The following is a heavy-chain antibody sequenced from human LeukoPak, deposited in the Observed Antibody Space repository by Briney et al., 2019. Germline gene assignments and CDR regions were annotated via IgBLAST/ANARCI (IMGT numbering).Heavy chain of an antibody. V-gene: IGHV4-39*02. CDR1: GGSISSSSYY. CDR2: IYYSGST. Sequence: PSETLSLTCTVSGGSISSSSYYWGWIRQPPGKGLEWIGSIYYSGSTYYNPSLKSRVTISVDTSKNQFSLKLSSVTAADTAVYYCARDPVVDYGSGSYYRPYYYGMDVWGQGTTVTVSS. J-gene: IGHJ6*02. CDR3: ARDPVVDYGSGSYYRPYYYGMDV. D-gene: IGHD3-10*01.